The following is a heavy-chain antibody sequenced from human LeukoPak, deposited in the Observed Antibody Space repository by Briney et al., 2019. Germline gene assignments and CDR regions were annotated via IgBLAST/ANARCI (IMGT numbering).Heavy chain of an antibody. D-gene: IGHD1-26*01. CDR3: AKSSPYSATYFDY. V-gene: IGHV3-23*01. CDR1: EFTFNSYA. Sequence: GGSLRLSCAASEFTFNSYAMSWVRQAPGKGLEWVSAISGGGANTYYADSVKGRFTISRDNSKNTLYLQMNSLRAEDTAVYYCAKSSPYSATYFDYWGQGTLVTVPS. J-gene: IGHJ4*02. CDR2: ISGGGANT.